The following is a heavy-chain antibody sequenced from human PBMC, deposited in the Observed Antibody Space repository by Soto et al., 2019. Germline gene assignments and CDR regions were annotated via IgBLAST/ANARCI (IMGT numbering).Heavy chain of an antibody. CDR3: ATIGVSGYLAV. CDR2: ISHSGIT. CDR1: AADINSSIWT. Sequence: SETRCRTFSVSAADINSSIWTWSGIPQHSGKGLESLVYISHSGITDYNPSLKSRLSLSGDTSKNHFSLTLTSVTAADAAVYYCATIGVSGYLAVWGQGTTVT. D-gene: IGHD3-16*02. J-gene: IGHJ6*02. V-gene: IGHV4-31*03.